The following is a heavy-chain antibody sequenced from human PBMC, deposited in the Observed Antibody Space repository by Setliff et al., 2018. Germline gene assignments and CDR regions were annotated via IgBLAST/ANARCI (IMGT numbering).Heavy chain of an antibody. D-gene: IGHD1-1*01. J-gene: IGHJ4*02. CDR3: ARTGTYRYFDS. Sequence: LSLTCTVSGGSISSCVYYWGWIRQPPGKGLEWIGRIYHGGKTYYNTSLESRLTISVDKSKNQFSLKLRSVTAADTAVYYCARTGTYRYFDSWGQGTLVTVSS. V-gene: IGHV4-39*01. CDR2: IYHGGKT. CDR1: GGSISSCVYY.